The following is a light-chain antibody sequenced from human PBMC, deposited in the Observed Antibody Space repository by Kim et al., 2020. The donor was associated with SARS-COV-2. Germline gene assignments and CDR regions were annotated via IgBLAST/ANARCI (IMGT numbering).Light chain of an antibody. CDR2: GAS. J-gene: IGKJ1*01. Sequence: EIVLTQSPGTLSLSPGERATLSCRASQSISSSFLAWFQQKPGQAPRLLIYGASTRASGIPDRFTGSGSGTDYTLTISRLEPEDFAVYFCQKYGDSPRTFVQGTKVDIK. CDR1: QSISSSF. V-gene: IGKV3-20*01. CDR3: QKYGDSPRT.